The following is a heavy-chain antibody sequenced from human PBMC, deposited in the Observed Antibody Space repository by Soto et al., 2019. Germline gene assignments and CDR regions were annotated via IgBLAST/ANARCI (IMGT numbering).Heavy chain of an antibody. Sequence: SLRLSCAASGFTFSSHWMSWVRQAPGKGLEWVANIKQDGSENYYVDSVKGRFTISRDNAKNSLYLQMNSLRAEDTAVYYCASPGAYNWHPLPDAFAIWGQGTMMTV. D-gene: IGHD1-20*01. V-gene: IGHV3-7*01. CDR1: GFTFSSHW. CDR2: IKQDGSEN. CDR3: ASPGAYNWHPLPDAFAI. J-gene: IGHJ3*02.